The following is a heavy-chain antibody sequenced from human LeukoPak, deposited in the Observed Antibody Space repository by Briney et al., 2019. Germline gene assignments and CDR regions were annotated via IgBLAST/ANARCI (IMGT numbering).Heavy chain of an antibody. CDR2: IYYSGST. D-gene: IGHD6-13*01. V-gene: IGHV4-39*07. CDR3: ARAQQLVLRGYYYMDV. J-gene: IGHJ6*03. CDR1: GGSISSSSYY. Sequence: SETLSLTCTVSGGSISSSSYYWGWIRQPPGKGLEWIGSIYYSGSTYYNPSLKSRVTISVDTSKNQFSLKLSSVTAADTAVYYCARAQQLVLRGYYYMDVWGKGTTVTISS.